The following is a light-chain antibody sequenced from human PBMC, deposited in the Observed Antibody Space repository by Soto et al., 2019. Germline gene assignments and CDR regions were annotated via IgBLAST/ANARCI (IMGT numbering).Light chain of an antibody. CDR1: SGHSSYA. CDR3: QTWGTGIQV. Sequence: QSVLTQSPSASASLGASVKLTCTLSSGHSSYAIAWHQQQPEKGPRYLMKLNSDGSHSKGDGIPDRFSGSSSGAERYHTISGLQSEDEADYYCQTWGTGIQVFGGGTKVTVL. J-gene: IGLJ2*01. V-gene: IGLV4-69*01. CDR2: LNSDGSH.